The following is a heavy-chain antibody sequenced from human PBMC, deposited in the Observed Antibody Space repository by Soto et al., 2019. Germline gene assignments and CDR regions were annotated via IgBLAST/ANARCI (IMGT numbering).Heavy chain of an antibody. D-gene: IGHD3-3*01. CDR2: ITESGSV. Sequence: QVHLQQWGGGLLKPSETVSLRCVVYDGSFSGSSWNWVCQAPGKGLEWIGEITESGSVNYNPSLKSRVSISLDSSKNHFSLNLTSLTAADTAVYYCARSVLRFYPYSYYGMDVWGQGTSVTVSS. J-gene: IGHJ6*02. CDR1: DGSFSGSS. CDR3: ARSVLRFYPYSYYGMDV. V-gene: IGHV4-34*02.